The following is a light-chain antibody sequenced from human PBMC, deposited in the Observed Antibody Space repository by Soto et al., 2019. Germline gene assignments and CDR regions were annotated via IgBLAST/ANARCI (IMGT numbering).Light chain of an antibody. CDR2: DAS. CDR1: QSISDW. CDR3: QEYKSAT. V-gene: IGKV1-5*01. J-gene: IGKJ2*01. Sequence: DIQMTQSPSTLSASVGDRVTITCRASQSISDWLAWYQQIPGRAPKLLIYDASTLQSGVPSRFSGGGSGTEFILTISSLQPDDSATYYCQEYKSATFGQGTKLQIK.